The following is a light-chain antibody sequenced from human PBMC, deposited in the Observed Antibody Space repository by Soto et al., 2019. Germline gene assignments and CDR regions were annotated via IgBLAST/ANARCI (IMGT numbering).Light chain of an antibody. CDR1: SSDIGTYNV. Sequence: QAVLTQPASVSGSPGQSITISCTGTSSDIGTYNVVSWYQQHPGKAPKVMIYEATKRPSGVSNRFSGSKSGNTASLTISGLQAEDEADYYCSSYVGSSTYVFGTVTKLTVL. J-gene: IGLJ1*01. CDR2: EAT. CDR3: SSYVGSSTYV. V-gene: IGLV2-23*01.